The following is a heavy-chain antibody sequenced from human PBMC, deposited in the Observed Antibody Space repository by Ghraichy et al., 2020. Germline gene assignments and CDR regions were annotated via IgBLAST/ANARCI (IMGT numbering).Heavy chain of an antibody. J-gene: IGHJ6*02. V-gene: IGHV3-74*01. Sequence: GGSLRLSCAASGFTFSSYWMHWVRQAPGKGLVWVSRINSDGSSTSYADSVKGRFTISRDNAKNTLYLQMNSLRAEDTAVYYCARADDSSGYYYYYYYYGMDVWGQGTTVTVSS. CDR2: INSDGSST. CDR1: GFTFSSYW. CDR3: ARADDSSGYYYYYYYYGMDV. D-gene: IGHD3-22*01.